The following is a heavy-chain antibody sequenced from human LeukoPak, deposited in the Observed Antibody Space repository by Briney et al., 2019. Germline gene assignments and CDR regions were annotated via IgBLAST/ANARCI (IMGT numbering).Heavy chain of an antibody. V-gene: IGHV4-59*11. CDR2: IHYSGRP. Sequence: SETLPLTCTVSGGSISGHYWTWIRQPPGKGLEWIGQIHYSGRPDYNPSLKSRVTISVDTSKNQLSLKVTSVTGADTAVYYCARFGVDYDMDVWGQGTTVTVSS. CDR3: ARFGVDYDMDV. J-gene: IGHJ6*02. CDR1: GGSISGHY. D-gene: IGHD3-16*01.